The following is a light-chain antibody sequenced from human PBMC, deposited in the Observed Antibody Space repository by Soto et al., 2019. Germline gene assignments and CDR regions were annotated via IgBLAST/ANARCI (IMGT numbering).Light chain of an antibody. CDR1: QGISSY. Sequence: AIRMTQSPSSFSASTGDRVTITCRASQGISSYLAWYQQKPGKAPKLLIYAAATLQRGAPSRFSASGSGTGFTLTISRLQSEDFATYYCQQYLSYPYTFGQGTKLEI. J-gene: IGKJ2*01. CDR2: AAA. V-gene: IGKV1-8*01. CDR3: QQYLSYPYT.